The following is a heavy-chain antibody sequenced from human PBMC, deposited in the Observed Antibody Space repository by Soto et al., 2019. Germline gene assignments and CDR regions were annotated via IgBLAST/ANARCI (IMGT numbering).Heavy chain of an antibody. CDR2: IYPGDSDT. Sequence: GESLKISCRVSGYTFTSYYIAWVRQMPGKGLEWMALIYPGDSDTKYSPSFQGQVTISADKSISTAYLQWSSLKASDTAMYYCARLEDYYDSSGYPHYYFDYWGQGTLVTVSS. CDR1: GYTFTSYY. CDR3: ARLEDYYDSSGYPHYYFDY. D-gene: IGHD3-22*01. J-gene: IGHJ4*02. V-gene: IGHV5-51*01.